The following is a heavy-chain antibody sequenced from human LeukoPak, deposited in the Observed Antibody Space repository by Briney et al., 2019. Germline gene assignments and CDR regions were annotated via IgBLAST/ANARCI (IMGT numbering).Heavy chain of an antibody. V-gene: IGHV1-46*01. CDR2: INPSGGST. CDR1: GYTFTSYY. Sequence: ASVKVSCKASGYTFTSYYMHWVRQAPGQGLEWMGIINPSGGSTSYAQKFQGRVTMTRDTSTSTVYMELSSLRSEDTAVYYCARAVEAAAGAEYFQHWGQGTLVTASS. D-gene: IGHD6-13*01. J-gene: IGHJ1*01. CDR3: ARAVEAAAGAEYFQH.